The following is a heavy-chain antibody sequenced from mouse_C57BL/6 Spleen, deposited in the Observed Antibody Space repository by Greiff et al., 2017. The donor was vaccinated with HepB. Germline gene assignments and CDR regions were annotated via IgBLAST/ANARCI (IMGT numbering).Heavy chain of an antibody. D-gene: IGHD1-1*01. CDR1: GYAFSSYW. Sequence: VQLQQSGAELVKPGASVKISCKASGYAFSSYWMNWVKQRPGKGLEGIGQIYPGDGDTHYNGKFKGKAPLPADKSSRPAYMKLSSLTSEDSAVDCGARAWDYGGCFDYWGQGTTLTVSS. J-gene: IGHJ2*01. V-gene: IGHV1-80*01. CDR3: ARAWDYGGCFDY. CDR2: IYPGDGDT.